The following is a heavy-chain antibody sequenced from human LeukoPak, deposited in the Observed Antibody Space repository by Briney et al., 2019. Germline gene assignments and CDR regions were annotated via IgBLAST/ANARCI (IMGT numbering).Heavy chain of an antibody. Sequence: PSQTLSLTCTVSGGSISSGDYYWSWIRQPPGKGLEWIGYIYYSGSTNYNPSLKSRVTISVDTSKNQFSLKLSSVTAADTAVYYCARDVLTVAGRNYFDYWGQGTLVTVSS. CDR2: IYYSGST. D-gene: IGHD6-19*01. CDR1: GGSISSGDYY. CDR3: ARDVLTVAGRNYFDY. V-gene: IGHV4-30-4*01. J-gene: IGHJ4*02.